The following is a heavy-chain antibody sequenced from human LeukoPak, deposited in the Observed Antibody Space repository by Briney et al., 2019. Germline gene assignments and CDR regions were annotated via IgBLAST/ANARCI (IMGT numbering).Heavy chain of an antibody. V-gene: IGHV4-39*02. CDR1: GGSIRSSSYY. J-gene: IGHJ4*02. D-gene: IGHD1-26*01. CDR3: ARDPSGSSFDY. CDR2: IHYTGST. Sequence: SENLSLTCSVSGGSIRSSSYYWGWIRQPPGKGLEWIGTIHYTGSTYYTPSLKSRVTVSIDTSNNQFSLKVSSVTAADTAVYYCARDPSGSSFDYWGQGTLVAVSS.